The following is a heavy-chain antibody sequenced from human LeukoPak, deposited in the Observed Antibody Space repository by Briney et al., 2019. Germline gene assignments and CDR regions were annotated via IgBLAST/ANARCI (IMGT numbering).Heavy chain of an antibody. CDR1: GYSFTSYW. CDR3: ARHSDITVADS. V-gene: IGHV5-51*01. D-gene: IGHD6-19*01. CDR2: IFPDDSDT. J-gene: IGHJ5*01. Sequence: GESLKISCKGSGYSFTSYWIAWVRQMPGKGLEWMGIIFPDDSDTRYSPSFQGLITISADKSINTACLQWSSLKASDAAMYYCARHSDITVADSWGQGTLVTVSS.